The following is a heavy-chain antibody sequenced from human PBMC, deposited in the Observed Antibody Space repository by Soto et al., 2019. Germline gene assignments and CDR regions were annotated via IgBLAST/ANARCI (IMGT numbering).Heavy chain of an antibody. D-gene: IGHD3-10*01. CDR2: IGTAGDT. Sequence: GSLRLSCAASGFTFSSYDMHWVRQATGKGLEWVSAIGTAGDTYYPGSVKGRFTISRENAKNSLYLQMNSLRAGDTAVYYCARGHYYGSGSYYNLRPGFDPWGQGTLVTVSS. CDR3: ARGHYYGSGSYYNLRPGFDP. CDR1: GFTFSSYD. J-gene: IGHJ5*02. V-gene: IGHV3-13*01.